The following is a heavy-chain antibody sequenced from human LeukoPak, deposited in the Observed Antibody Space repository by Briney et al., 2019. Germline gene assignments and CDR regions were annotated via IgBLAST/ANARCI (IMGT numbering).Heavy chain of an antibody. CDR1: GFTFSSYE. V-gene: IGHV3-48*03. D-gene: IGHD5-12*01. CDR3: AARRVATTETFDY. J-gene: IGHJ4*02. Sequence: GGSLRLSCAASGFTFSSYEMNWVRQAPGKGLEWVSYISSSGSTIYYADSVKGRFTISRDNAKNTLYLQMNSLRAEDTAVYYCAARRVATTETFDYWGQGTLVTVSS. CDR2: ISSSGSTI.